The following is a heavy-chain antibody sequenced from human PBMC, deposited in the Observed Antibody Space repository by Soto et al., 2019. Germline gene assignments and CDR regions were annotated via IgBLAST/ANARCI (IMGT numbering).Heavy chain of an antibody. CDR3: ARNYYDSSGYYFYYFDY. J-gene: IGHJ4*02. D-gene: IGHD3-22*01. CDR1: GGSISSYY. Sequence: PSETLSLTCTVSGGSISSYYWSWIRQPPGKGLEWIGYIYYSGSTYYNPSLKSRVTISVDTSKNQFSLKLSSVTAADTAAYYCARNYYDSSGYYFYYFDYRGQGTLVTVSS. V-gene: IGHV4-59*01. CDR2: IYYSGST.